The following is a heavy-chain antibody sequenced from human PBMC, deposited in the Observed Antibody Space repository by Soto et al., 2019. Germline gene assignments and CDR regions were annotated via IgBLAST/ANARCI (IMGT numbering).Heavy chain of an antibody. Sequence: LRLSCAASGFTLSNYAVNWVRQAPGKGLEWVSYISSDSRYIYHGDSVKGRFTISRDNARNSVDLQMNSLRDEDTAVYYCARIKLVDFFFINVDVYDMDVWGQGTPVTVSS. V-gene: IGHV3-48*02. CDR1: GFTLSNYA. CDR3: ARIKLVDFFFINVDVYDMDV. J-gene: IGHJ6*02. CDR2: ISSDSRYI. D-gene: IGHD2-15*01.